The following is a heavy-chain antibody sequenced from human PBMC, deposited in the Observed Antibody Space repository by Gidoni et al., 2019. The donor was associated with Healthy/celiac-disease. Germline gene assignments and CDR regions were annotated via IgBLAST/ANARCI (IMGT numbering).Heavy chain of an antibody. D-gene: IGHD3-10*01. J-gene: IGHJ6*02. Sequence: QVQLQQWGAGLLKPSETRSLTSAVYGGSFNGYYWSWISQPPGKGLEWIGEINHSGSTNYNPSLKSRVTISVDTSKNQLALKLSSVTAADTAVYCCARVSLWFGELLSAYGMDVWGQGTTVTVSS. CDR1: GGSFNGYY. V-gene: IGHV4-34*01. CDR3: ARVSLWFGELLSAYGMDV. CDR2: INHSGST.